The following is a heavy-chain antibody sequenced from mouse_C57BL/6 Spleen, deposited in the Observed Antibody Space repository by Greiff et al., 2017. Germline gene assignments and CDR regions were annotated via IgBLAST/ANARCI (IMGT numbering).Heavy chain of an antibody. Sequence: EVQLQQSGPELVKPGASVKISCKASGYTFTDYYMNWVKPSHGKSLEWIGDINPNNGGTSYNQKFKGKATLTVDKSSSTAYMELRSLTSEDSAVYYCARRTVRYFDVWGTGTTVTVSS. CDR1: GYTFTDYY. D-gene: IGHD1-1*01. V-gene: IGHV1-26*01. CDR3: ARRTVRYFDV. J-gene: IGHJ1*03. CDR2: INPNNGGT.